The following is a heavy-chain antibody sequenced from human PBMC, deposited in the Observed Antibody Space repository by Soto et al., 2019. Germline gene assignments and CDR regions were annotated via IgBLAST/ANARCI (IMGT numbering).Heavy chain of an antibody. V-gene: IGHV2-26*01. D-gene: IGHD2-2*01. Sequence: SGPTLVNDTAAFTLTCTVSGWSLTNGRLGVSWIRQPPGKALEWLAHIFSNDDKSYSTSLKSRLTISKDISRSQVVLTMTNMDPVDSATYYCALIKDCSRTDCYLASFDPWGQGTLVTVSS. CDR3: ALIKDCSRTDCYLASFDP. CDR2: IFSNDDK. J-gene: IGHJ5*02. CDR1: GWSLTNGRLG.